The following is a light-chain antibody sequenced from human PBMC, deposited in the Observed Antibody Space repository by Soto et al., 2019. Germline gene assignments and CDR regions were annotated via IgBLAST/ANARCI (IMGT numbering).Light chain of an antibody. CDR1: NIGSKS. Sequence: SYDLTQRPSVSVAPGQTATITCGGSNIGSKSVHWYQQKPGQAPVLVVFDDSDRPSGIPGRFSGSNFGETATLTISGVEAGDETDYYCQVWDRSSDHWVFGGGTKVTVL. V-gene: IGLV3-21*02. CDR3: QVWDRSSDHWV. J-gene: IGLJ3*02. CDR2: DDS.